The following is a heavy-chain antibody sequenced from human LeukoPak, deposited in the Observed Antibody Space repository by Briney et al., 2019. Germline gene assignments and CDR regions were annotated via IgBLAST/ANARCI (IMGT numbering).Heavy chain of an antibody. V-gene: IGHV3-30*02. CDR3: AGDTVREDLYYMDV. D-gene: IGHD3-10*01. J-gene: IGHJ6*03. CDR1: GFTFSSYG. CDR2: IRYDGSDK. Sequence: GGSLRLSCAASGFTFSSYGMHWVRQAPGRGLEWVAFIRYDGSDKYYADSVKGRFTIFRDNSKNTLYLQMNSLRAEDTAAYYCAGDTVREDLYYMDVWGKGTTVTVSS.